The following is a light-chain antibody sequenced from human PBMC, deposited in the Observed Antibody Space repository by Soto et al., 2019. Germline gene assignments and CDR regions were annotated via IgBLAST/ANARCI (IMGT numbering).Light chain of an antibody. V-gene: IGLV2-14*01. CDR3: NSWTGSSTYV. J-gene: IGLJ1*01. CDR2: DVS. CDR1: SSDVGGYNY. Sequence: QSALTQPASVSGSPGQSITISCTGTSSDVGGYNYVSWYQQHPGKAPKLMIYDVSNRPSGVSNRFSGSKSGNTASLTISGLQAEDEADYYCNSWTGSSTYVFGTGTKVTVL.